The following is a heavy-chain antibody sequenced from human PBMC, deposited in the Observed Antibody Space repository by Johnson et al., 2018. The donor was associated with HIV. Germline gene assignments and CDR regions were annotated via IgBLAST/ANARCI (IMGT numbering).Heavy chain of an antibody. J-gene: IGHJ3*02. Sequence: VQLVESGGGLVQPGGSLRLSCAASGFTFSSYWMHWVRQAPGKGLVWVSRINNDGRSTTYADSVKGRFTISRDNAKNTLYLQMNSLRAEDTAVYYCARARRVVIGPDGFDIWGQGTMVTVSS. CDR3: ARARRVVIGPDGFDI. CDR2: INNDGRST. D-gene: IGHD3-22*01. CDR1: GFTFSSYW. V-gene: IGHV3-74*02.